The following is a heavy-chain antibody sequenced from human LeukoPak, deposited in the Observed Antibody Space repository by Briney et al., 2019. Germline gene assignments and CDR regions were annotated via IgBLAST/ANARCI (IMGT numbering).Heavy chain of an antibody. J-gene: IGHJ3*02. D-gene: IGHD2-15*01. Sequence: GRSLRLSCAASGFIFDDYAMYWVRQAPGKGLEWVSGISWNSGSIGYADSVKGRFTISRDNAKSSLYLQMNSLRAEDTALYYCAKGYCSGGSCFDDAFDIWGQGTMVTVSS. V-gene: IGHV3-9*01. CDR3: AKGYCSGGSCFDDAFDI. CDR2: ISWNSGSI. CDR1: GFIFDDYA.